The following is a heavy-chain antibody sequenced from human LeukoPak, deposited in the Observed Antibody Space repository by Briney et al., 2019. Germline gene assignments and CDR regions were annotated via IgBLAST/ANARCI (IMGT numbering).Heavy chain of an antibody. CDR1: GGSISSSSYY. J-gene: IGHJ4*02. CDR3: ARLHDYDSSGYSRGWVDY. CDR2: IYYSGST. D-gene: IGHD3-22*01. Sequence: SETLSLTCTVSGGSISSSSYYWGWIRQPPGKGLVWIGSIYYSGSTYYNPSLKSRVTISVDTSKNQFSLKLSSVTAADTAVYYCARLHDYDSSGYSRGWVDYWGQGTLLTVSS. V-gene: IGHV4-39*01.